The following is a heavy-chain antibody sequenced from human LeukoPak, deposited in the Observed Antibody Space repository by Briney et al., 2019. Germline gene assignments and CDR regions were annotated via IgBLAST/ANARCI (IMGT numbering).Heavy chain of an antibody. D-gene: IGHD6-19*01. CDR2: IIEDGNLK. CDR1: GFTFSSYE. CDR3: ARVGKNGWDFDH. V-gene: IGHV3-7*01. Sequence: QPGGSLRLSCAASGFTFSSYEMNWVRQAPGKGLAWVANIIEDGNLKYYVDSVKGRFTISRDNTKNSLYLQMKSLRADDTAVYYCARVGKNGWDFDHWGQGTLVTVSS. J-gene: IGHJ4*02.